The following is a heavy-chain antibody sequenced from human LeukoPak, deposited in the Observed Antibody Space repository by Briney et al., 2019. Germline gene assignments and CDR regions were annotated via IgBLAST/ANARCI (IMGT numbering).Heavy chain of an antibody. Sequence: PGGSLRLSCTASGFTFGDYGMSWVRQAPGKGLEWVSYISSSGSTIYYADSVKGRFTISRDNAKNSLYLQMNSLRAEDTAVYYCARDLAGSGSYSRFDYWGQGTLVTVSS. J-gene: IGHJ4*02. D-gene: IGHD3-10*01. CDR3: ARDLAGSGSYSRFDY. V-gene: IGHV3-48*03. CDR1: GFTFGDYG. CDR2: ISSSGSTI.